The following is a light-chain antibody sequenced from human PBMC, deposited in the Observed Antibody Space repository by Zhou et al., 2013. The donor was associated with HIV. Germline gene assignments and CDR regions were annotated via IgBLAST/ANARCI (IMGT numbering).Light chain of an antibody. V-gene: IGKV1-27*01. J-gene: IGKJ2*01. CDR1: QDISNY. Sequence: DIQMTQSPSSLSASIGDRVTITCRAVQDISNYLAWYQQKPGKVPKLLMYAASTLQSGVPSRFSGSGSGTDFTLTINSLQPEDFATYFCQQSYSVPPTFGQGTKLEI. CDR2: AAS. CDR3: QQSYSVPPT.